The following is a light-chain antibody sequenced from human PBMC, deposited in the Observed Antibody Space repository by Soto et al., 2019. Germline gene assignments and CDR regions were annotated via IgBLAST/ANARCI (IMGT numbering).Light chain of an antibody. Sequence: SYVLTQRPSVSVAPEKTASITCGGDNIGDKAVHWYQHRPGQAPRLVIYYDFERPSGIHERFSGSNSRNTATLTISRVEAGDEADYYCQVWDTANDHPIFGGGTKVTVL. V-gene: IGLV3-21*04. CDR3: QVWDTANDHPI. CDR2: YDF. J-gene: IGLJ2*01. CDR1: NIGDKA.